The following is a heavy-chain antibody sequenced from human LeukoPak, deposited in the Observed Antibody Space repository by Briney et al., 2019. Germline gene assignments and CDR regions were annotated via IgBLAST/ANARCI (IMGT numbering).Heavy chain of an antibody. CDR3: ARDLHDYVDYVGD. V-gene: IGHV4-38-2*02. J-gene: IGHJ4*02. CDR1: GYSISSGYY. Sequence: SATLSLTCTVSGYSISSGYYWGWLRQPPGKGLEWIGSIDHSGSTYYNPTLKSRVTISVDTSTNQFSLKLSTVSAADTAVYYCARDLHDYVDYVGDWGQGTLVTVGS. CDR2: IDHSGST. D-gene: IGHD4-17*01.